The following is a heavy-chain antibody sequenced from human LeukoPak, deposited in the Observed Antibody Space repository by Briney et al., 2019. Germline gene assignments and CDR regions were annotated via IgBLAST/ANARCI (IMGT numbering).Heavy chain of an antibody. D-gene: IGHD2-21*02. V-gene: IGHV1-2*02. Sequence: ASVKVSCKASGYTFTGYYMHWVRQAPGQGLGWMGWINPNSGGTNYAQKFQGRVTMTRDTSISTAYMELSRLRSDDTAVYYCARGTGGHIVVVTAWNYYFDYWGQGTLVTVSS. CDR3: ARGTGGHIVVVTAWNYYFDY. J-gene: IGHJ4*02. CDR1: GYTFTGYY. CDR2: INPNSGGT.